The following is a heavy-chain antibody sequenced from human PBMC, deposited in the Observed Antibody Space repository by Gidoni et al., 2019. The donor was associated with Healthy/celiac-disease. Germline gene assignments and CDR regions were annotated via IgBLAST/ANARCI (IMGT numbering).Heavy chain of an antibody. D-gene: IGHD2-15*01. CDR3: ARGPGSGGSYHPSRRNWFDP. V-gene: IGHV1-18*01. CDR1: GYTFTSYG. Sequence: QVQLVQSGAEVKKPAASVKVSCKASGYTFTSYGISWVRQAPGQGLEWMGWISAYNGNTNYAQKLQGRVTMTTDTSTSTAYMELRSLRSDDTAVYYCARGPGSGGSYHPSRRNWFDPWGQGTLVTVSS. J-gene: IGHJ5*02. CDR2: ISAYNGNT.